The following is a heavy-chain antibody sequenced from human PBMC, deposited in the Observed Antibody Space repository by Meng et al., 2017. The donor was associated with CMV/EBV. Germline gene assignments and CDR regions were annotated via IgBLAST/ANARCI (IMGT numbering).Heavy chain of an antibody. D-gene: IGHD2-2*01. CDR3: ARDVGIVVVPAALDP. CDR2: ISYDGSNK. J-gene: IGHJ5*02. V-gene: IGHV3-30*04. Sequence: GGSLRLSCAASGFTFSSYAMHWVRQAPGKGLEWVAVISYDGSNKYYADSVKGRFTISRDNSKNTLYLQMNSLRAEDTAVYYCARDVGIVVVPAALDPWGQGTLVTVSS. CDR1: GFTFSSYA.